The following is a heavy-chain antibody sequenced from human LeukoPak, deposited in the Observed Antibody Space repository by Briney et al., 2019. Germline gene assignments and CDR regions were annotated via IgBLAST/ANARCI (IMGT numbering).Heavy chain of an antibody. V-gene: IGHV3-23*01. Sequence: GGSLKLSWAASGFTFGSYAMSWVRQAPGKGLEWVSAISGSGGSTYYADSVKGRFTISRDNSKNTLYLQMNSLRAEDTAVYYCAKETKYYDSSGYSGFDYWGQGTLVTVSS. CDR1: GFTFGSYA. J-gene: IGHJ4*02. D-gene: IGHD3-22*01. CDR2: ISGSGGST. CDR3: AKETKYYDSSGYSGFDY.